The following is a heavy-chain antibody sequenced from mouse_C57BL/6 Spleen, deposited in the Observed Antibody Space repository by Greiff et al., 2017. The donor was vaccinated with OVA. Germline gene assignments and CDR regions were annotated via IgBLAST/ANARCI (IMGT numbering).Heavy chain of an antibody. CDR2: IHPNSGST. J-gene: IGHJ2*01. D-gene: IGHD1-1*01. Sequence: QVQLKQPGAELVKPGASVKLSCKASGYTFTSYWMHWVKQRPGQGLEWIGMIHPNSGSTNYNEKFKSKATLTVDKSSSTAYMQLSSLTSEDSAVYYCARSPYYYGSIPYYFDYWGQGTTLTVAS. V-gene: IGHV1-64*01. CDR1: GYTFTSYW. CDR3: ARSPYYYGSIPYYFDY.